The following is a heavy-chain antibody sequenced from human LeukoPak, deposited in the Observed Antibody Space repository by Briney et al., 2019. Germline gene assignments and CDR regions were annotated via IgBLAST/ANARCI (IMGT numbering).Heavy chain of an antibody. CDR3: ARDPLDH. V-gene: IGHV3-7*05. CDR2: IKQDGSEE. CDR1: GCTFSSYW. Sequence: GGSLRLSCAVSGCTFSSYWMSWVRQTPGKGLEWVANIKQDGSEEYYVDSVKGRFTISRDNAKNSLYFQMNSLRPEDTAVYYCARDPLDHWGQGALVTVSS. J-gene: IGHJ5*02.